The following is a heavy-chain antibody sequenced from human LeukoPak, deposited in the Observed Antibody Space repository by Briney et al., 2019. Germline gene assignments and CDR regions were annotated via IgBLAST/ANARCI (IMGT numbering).Heavy chain of an antibody. V-gene: IGHV3-48*01. CDR2: ISSSSTTI. J-gene: IGHJ4*02. CDR1: GFTFSTYS. Sequence: LTGGSLRLSCAASGFTFSTYSMNWVRQAPGKGLEWVSYISSSSTTIYYAASMKGRFTISRDNAKNSLYLQMNSLRAEDAAVYYCARVFAGDYFDYWGQGTLVTVSS. CDR3: ARVFAGDYFDY.